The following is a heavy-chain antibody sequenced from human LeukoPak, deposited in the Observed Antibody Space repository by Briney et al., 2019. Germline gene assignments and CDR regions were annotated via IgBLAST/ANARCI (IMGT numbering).Heavy chain of an antibody. D-gene: IGHD2-2*01. CDR3: ARAGRGYCSSTSCYGRLAYYYYMDV. CDR2: IYYSGST. V-gene: IGHV4-59*12. J-gene: IGHJ6*03. CDR1: GGSISSYY. Sequence: SETLSLTCTVSGGSISSYYWSWIRQPPGKGLEWIGYIYYSGSTNYNPSLMSRVTISVDTSKNQFSLKLSSVTAADTAVYYCARAGRGYCSSTSCYGRLAYYYYMDVWGKGTTVTVSS.